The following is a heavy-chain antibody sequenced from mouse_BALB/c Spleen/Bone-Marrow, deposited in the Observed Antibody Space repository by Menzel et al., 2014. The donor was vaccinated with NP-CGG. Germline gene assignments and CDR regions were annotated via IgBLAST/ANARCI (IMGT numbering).Heavy chain of an antibody. CDR2: IYPGDGST. Sequence: QVQLQQSGPELVKPGALVKISRRASGYTFXSYDINWVKQRPGQGLEWIGWIYPGDGSTNYNEKFKGKATLTADNSSSTAYMQLSSLTSENSAVYFCARWNYGSRRGFDYWGQGTTLTVSS. CDR1: GYTFXSYD. V-gene: IGHV1S56*01. J-gene: IGHJ2*01. CDR3: ARWNYGSRRGFDY. D-gene: IGHD1-1*01.